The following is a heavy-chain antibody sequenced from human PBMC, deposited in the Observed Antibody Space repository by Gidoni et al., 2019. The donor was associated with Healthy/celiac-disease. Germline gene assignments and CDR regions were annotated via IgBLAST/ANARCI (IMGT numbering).Heavy chain of an antibody. CDR1: GGSISSGSYY. D-gene: IGHD6-13*01. J-gene: IGHJ5*02. CDR3: ARDVGSSSPNWFDP. Sequence: QVQLQESGPGLVKPSQTLSLTCTVSGGSISSGSYYWSWIRQPAGKGLEWIGRIYTSGSTNYNPSIKSRVTISVDTSKNQFSLKLSSVTAADTAVYYCARDVGSSSPNWFDPWGQGTLVTVSS. CDR2: IYTSGST. V-gene: IGHV4-61*02.